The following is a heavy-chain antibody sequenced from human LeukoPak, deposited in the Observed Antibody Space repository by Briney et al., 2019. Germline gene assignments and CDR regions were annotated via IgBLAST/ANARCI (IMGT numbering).Heavy chain of an antibody. CDR2: ISYDGRDI. Sequence: GRSLRLSCAASGFSLTTFDIHWARQAPGKGLEWVALISYDGRDIYYLDSVEGRFTISRDNSKNTVYLQMNSLRTEDTAVYYCAKPPKDDNASWYYYFDSWGQGTLVTVSS. D-gene: IGHD6-13*01. V-gene: IGHV3-30*18. CDR1: GFSLTTFD. CDR3: AKPPKDDNASWYYYFDS. J-gene: IGHJ4*02.